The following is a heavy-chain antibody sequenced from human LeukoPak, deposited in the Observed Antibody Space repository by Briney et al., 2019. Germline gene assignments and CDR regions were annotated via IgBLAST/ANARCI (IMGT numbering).Heavy chain of an antibody. Sequence: SETLSLTCTVSGGSISSSSYYWGWIRQPPGKGLEWIGSIYYSGSTYYNPSLKSRCTISVDTSKNQLSLKLSSVTAAETAVYYCASPNSGSVADYWGQGTLVTVSS. CDR1: GGSISSSSYY. CDR2: IYYSGST. D-gene: IGHD4-23*01. CDR3: ASPNSGSVADY. V-gene: IGHV4-39*01. J-gene: IGHJ4*02.